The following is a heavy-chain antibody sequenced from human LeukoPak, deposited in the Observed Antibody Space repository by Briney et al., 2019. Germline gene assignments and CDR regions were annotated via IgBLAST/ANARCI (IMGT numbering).Heavy chain of an antibody. V-gene: IGHV4-59*12. CDR1: GGSINNYY. D-gene: IGHD1-26*01. J-gene: IGHJ4*02. CDR2: IYYSGNT. Sequence: KPSETLSLTCTVSGGSINNYYWSWIRQPPGKGLEWIGYIYYSGNTNYNPSLKSRVTISVDSSKNQFSLKLSSVTAADTAVYYCARGEGGATPFDYWGQGTLVTVSS. CDR3: ARGEGGATPFDY.